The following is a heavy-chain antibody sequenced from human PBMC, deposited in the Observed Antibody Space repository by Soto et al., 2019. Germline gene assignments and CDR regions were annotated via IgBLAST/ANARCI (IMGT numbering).Heavy chain of an antibody. CDR3: ARVERGTATTVVDAFDI. V-gene: IGHV4-34*01. D-gene: IGHD1-1*01. CDR1: GGFVSSGSYY. J-gene: IGHJ3*02. CDR2: MSHSGGT. Sequence: QVQLQQWGAGLLKPSETLSLTCAVYGGFVSSGSYYWSWIRQPPGKGLEWIGEMSHSGGTPFNPSLKSRVTISVATSKNQSSRKMRPVTAADTALYYCARVERGTATTVVDAFDIWGPGTMVTVSS.